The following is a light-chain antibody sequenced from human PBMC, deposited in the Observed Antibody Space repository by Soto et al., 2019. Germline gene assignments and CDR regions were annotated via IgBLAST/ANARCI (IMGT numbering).Light chain of an antibody. CDR2: GAS. CDR3: QQYDSSPWT. Sequence: ESVLTQSPGTLSLSPGERATLSCRASQSVSSNYLSWYQQKPGQPPRLLIYGASRRVTGIPDRFSGSGSGTDFTLTISRLEPEDFAVYYCQQYDSSPWTFGQGTKVEIK. J-gene: IGKJ1*01. V-gene: IGKV3-20*01. CDR1: QSVSSNY.